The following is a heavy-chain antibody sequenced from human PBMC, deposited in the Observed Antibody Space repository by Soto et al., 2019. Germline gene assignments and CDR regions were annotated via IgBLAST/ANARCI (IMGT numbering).Heavy chain of an antibody. CDR1: GFSLTTGGVA. V-gene: IGHV2-5*02. D-gene: IGHD2-21*02. CDR3: AHSECSGADCYARGYFGL. Sequence: QITLKESGPTLVKPTQTLTLTCTFSGFSLTTGGVAVGWIRQPPGKALEWLALIYWDDDKRYSPSLKSRLSNTNDTPKNQGLLTMTIMDPVDTATYYGAHSECSGADCYARGYFGLWGRGTLVTVSS. CDR2: IYWDDDK. J-gene: IGHJ2*01.